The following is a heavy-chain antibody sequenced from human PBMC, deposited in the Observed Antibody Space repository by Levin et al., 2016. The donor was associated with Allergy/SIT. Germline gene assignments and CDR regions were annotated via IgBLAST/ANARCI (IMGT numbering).Heavy chain of an antibody. Sequence: GGSLRLSCAASGFSFDKYWMTWVRQAPGKGLEWVANIKEDGSAKYYVDSVKGRFTISRDNAENSLYLQMNSLRPEDTAVYYCAKYGSAWSEFDYWGQGTLVTVSS. D-gene: IGHD6-13*01. J-gene: IGHJ4*02. V-gene: IGHV3-7*01. CDR3: AKYGSAWSEFDY. CDR1: GFSFDKYW. CDR2: IKEDGSAK.